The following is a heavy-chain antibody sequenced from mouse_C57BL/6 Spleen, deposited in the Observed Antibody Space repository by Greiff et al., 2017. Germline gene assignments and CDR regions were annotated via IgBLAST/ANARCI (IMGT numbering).Heavy chain of an antibody. CDR2: INPNNGGT. V-gene: IGHV1-18*01. CDR3: ARWAYYSNYVTFFDY. Sequence: VQLKESGPELVKPGASVKIPCKASGYTFTDYNMDWVKQSHGKSLEWIGDINPNNGGTIYNQKFKGKATLTVDKSSSTAYMELRSLTSEDTAVYYCARWAYYSNYVTFFDYWGQGTTLTVSS. D-gene: IGHD2-5*01. CDR1: GYTFTDYN. J-gene: IGHJ2*01.